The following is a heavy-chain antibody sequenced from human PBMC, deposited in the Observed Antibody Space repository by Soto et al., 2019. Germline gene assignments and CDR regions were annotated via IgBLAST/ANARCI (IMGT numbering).Heavy chain of an antibody. CDR1: GFTFISYW. CDR3: ARGGRSDKWFAYDI. J-gene: IGHJ3*02. Sequence: EVQLVESGGGLVQPGGSLRLSCAASGFTFISYWMSWVRQAPGKGLEWVANIKQDGSEIDYVGSVKGRFTISRDNARNSLYLQMSSLRVEDTAVYYCARGGRSDKWFAYDIWGRGTVVSDSS. V-gene: IGHV3-7*05. CDR2: IKQDGSEI. D-gene: IGHD3-22*01.